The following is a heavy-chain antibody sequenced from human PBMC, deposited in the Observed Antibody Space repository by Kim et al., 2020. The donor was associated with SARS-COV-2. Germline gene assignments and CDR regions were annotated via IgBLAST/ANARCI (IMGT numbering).Heavy chain of an antibody. D-gene: IGHD5-12*01. CDR3: ATGGYGGSDS. J-gene: IGHJ4*02. CDR2: ISYDGSNE. V-gene: IGHV3-30*03. CDR1: GFTFRNYG. Sequence: GGSLRLSCAASGFTFRNYGMHWVRQAPGKRLEWVTVISYDGSNEYYADSVKGRFTMSRDTSKNILYLHMNSLRPVDTAVYYCATGGYGGSDSWGQGTLVT.